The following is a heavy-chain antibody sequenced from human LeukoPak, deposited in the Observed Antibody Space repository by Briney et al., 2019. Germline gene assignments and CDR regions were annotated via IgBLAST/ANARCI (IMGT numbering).Heavy chain of an antibody. D-gene: IGHD3-10*01. CDR2: IIPIFGTA. CDR1: GGTFSSYA. CDR3: ASVHLTGSYYNRAPAGYFDY. J-gene: IGHJ4*02. Sequence: ASVKVSCKASGGTFSSYAISWVRQAPGQGLEWMGGIIPIFGTANYAQKLQGRVTITADKSTRTAYTELSSLSSDATAVYSCASVHLTGSYYNRAPAGYFDYWGQGTLVTVSS. V-gene: IGHV1-69*06.